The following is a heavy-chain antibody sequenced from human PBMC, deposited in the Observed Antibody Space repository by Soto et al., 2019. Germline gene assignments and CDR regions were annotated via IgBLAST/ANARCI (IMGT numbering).Heavy chain of an antibody. Sequence: EVQLLESGGGLVQPGGSLRLSCAASGFTFSSYAMSWVRQAPGKGLEWVSAISGSGGSTYYADSVKGRFTISRDNSKNTLYLQMNSLRAEDTAVYYCTKGGSYGDYVVDYFDYWGQGTLVTVSS. V-gene: IGHV3-23*01. CDR2: ISGSGGST. J-gene: IGHJ4*02. D-gene: IGHD4-17*01. CDR3: TKGGSYGDYVVDYFDY. CDR1: GFTFSSYA.